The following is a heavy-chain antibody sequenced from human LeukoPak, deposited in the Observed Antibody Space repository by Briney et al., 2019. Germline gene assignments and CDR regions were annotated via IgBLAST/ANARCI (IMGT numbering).Heavy chain of an antibody. CDR2: IYYSGST. J-gene: IGHJ3*02. D-gene: IGHD3-16*01. CDR3: ARDLVEGGWGPEIKSHGDYAFDI. V-gene: IGHV4-39*07. CDR1: GGSISSSSYY. Sequence: TASETLSLTCTVSGGSISSSSYYWGWIRQPPGKGLEWIGSIYYSGSTYYNPSLKSRVTISVDTSKNQFSLKLSSVTAADTAVYYCARDLVEGGWGPEIKSHGDYAFDIWGQGTMVTVSS.